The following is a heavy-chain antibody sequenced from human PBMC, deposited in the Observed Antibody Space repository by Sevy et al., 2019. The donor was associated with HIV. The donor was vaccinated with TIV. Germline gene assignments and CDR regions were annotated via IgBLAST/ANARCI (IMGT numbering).Heavy chain of an antibody. CDR2: ISAYNGNT. CDR1: GYTFTSYG. D-gene: IGHD3-3*01. Sequence: ASVKVSCKASGYTFTSYGISLVRQAPGQGLEWMGWISAYNGNTNYAQKLQGRVTMTTDTSTSTAYMELRSLRSDDTAVYYCARGYYDFWSGYYSSYYYYYMDVWGKGTTVTVSS. J-gene: IGHJ6*03. V-gene: IGHV1-18*01. CDR3: ARGYYDFWSGYYSSYYYYYMDV.